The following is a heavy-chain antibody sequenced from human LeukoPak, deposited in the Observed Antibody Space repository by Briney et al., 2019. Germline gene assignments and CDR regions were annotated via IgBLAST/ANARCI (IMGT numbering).Heavy chain of an antibody. D-gene: IGHD7-27*01. CDR2: IYYSGST. CDR1: GGSISNDGYY. CDR3: ARDLTGDQFFDP. V-gene: IGHV4-31*03. Sequence: SETLSLTCNVSGGSISNDGYYWSWIRQHPGKGLEWLGYIYYSGSTYYNPSLKSRVTLSVDTSKSQFSLRLSSVTAADTAVYYCARDLTGDQFFDPWGQGTMVTVSS. J-gene: IGHJ5*02.